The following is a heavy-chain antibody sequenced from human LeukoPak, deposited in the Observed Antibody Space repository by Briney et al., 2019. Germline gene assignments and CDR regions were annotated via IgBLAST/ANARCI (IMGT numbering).Heavy chain of an antibody. V-gene: IGHV3-15*01. J-gene: IGHJ3*02. CDR3: TTDPYGSWYDAFDI. Sequence: PGGTLRLSCAASGFTFSNAWMSWVRQAPGKGLEGGVRIKSKTDGGTTDYAAPVKGRFTISRDDSKNTLYLQMNSLKTEDTAVYYCTTDPYGSWYDAFDIWGQGTLVTVSS. CDR1: GFTFSNAW. CDR2: IKSKTDGGTT. D-gene: IGHD1-26*01.